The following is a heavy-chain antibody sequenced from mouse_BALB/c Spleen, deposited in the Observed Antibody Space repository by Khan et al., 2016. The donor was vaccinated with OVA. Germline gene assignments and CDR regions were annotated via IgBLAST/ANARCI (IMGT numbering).Heavy chain of an antibody. Sequence: QVQLQQSGPELKKPGETVKISCKASGDTFTNYGMNWVKQSPGKGLKWMGWINTYTGEPTYAEDFKGRFAFSLETSASTAYLQINNLKNEDTATYFCARPPYFSYVMVYWGQGTSVTVSS. CDR3: ARPPYFSYVMVY. J-gene: IGHJ4*01. D-gene: IGHD2-10*01. CDR2: INTYTGEP. V-gene: IGHV9-3-1*01. CDR1: GDTFTNYG.